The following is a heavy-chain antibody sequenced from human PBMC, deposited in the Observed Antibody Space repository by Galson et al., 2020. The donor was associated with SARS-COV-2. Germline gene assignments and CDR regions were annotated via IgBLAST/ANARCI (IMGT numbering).Heavy chain of an antibody. V-gene: IGHV3-33*01. J-gene: IGHJ3*02. Sequence: TGGSLRLSCAASGFTFSSYGMHWVRQAPGKGLEWVAVIWYDGSNKYYADSVKGRFTISRDNSKNTLYLQMNSLRAEDTAVYYCARDRWYYDSRRGAFDIWGQGTMVTVSS. CDR2: IWYDGSNK. CDR1: GFTFSSYG. CDR3: ARDRWYYDSRRGAFDI. D-gene: IGHD3-22*01.